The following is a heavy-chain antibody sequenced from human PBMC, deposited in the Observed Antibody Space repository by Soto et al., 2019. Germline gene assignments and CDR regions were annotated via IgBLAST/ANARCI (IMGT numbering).Heavy chain of an antibody. CDR1: GGTFSSYA. J-gene: IGHJ3*02. D-gene: IGHD7-27*01. V-gene: IGHV1-69*04. CDR3: AREKTGDGPGAAFDI. CDR2: IIPILGIA. Sequence: ASVKVSCKASGGTFSSYAISWVRQAPGQGLEWMGRIIPILGIANYAQKFQGRVTITADKSTSTAYMELSSLRSEDTAVYYCAREKTGDGPGAAFDIWGQGTMVTVSS.